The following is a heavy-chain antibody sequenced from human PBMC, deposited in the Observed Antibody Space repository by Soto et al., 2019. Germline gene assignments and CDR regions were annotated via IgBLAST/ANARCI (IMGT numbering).Heavy chain of an antibody. CDR3: AKDIRQRYDILTGYSFPFDYYMDV. Sequence: GGSLRLSCAASGFTFSSYAMSWVRQAPGKGLEWVSAISGSGGSTYYADSVKGRFTISRDNSKNTLYLQMNSLRAEDTAVYYCAKDIRQRYDILTGYSFPFDYYMDVWGKGTTVTVSS. V-gene: IGHV3-23*01. D-gene: IGHD3-9*01. CDR2: ISGSGGST. J-gene: IGHJ6*03. CDR1: GFTFSSYA.